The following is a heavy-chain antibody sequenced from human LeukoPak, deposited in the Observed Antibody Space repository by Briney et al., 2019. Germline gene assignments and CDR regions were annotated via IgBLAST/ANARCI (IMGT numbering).Heavy chain of an antibody. CDR1: GFTLDDYE. Sequence: PGGALRLSCAASGFTLDDYEMSWVRPAPGKGVDWVSGVNWNGGSTGYADSVKGQFTISRDNAKNSLYLQMNSLRAEDTALYYCAREGVGYYGSSGPGDAFDIWGQGTMVTVSS. D-gene: IGHD3-22*01. J-gene: IGHJ3*02. V-gene: IGHV3-20*04. CDR3: AREGVGYYGSSGPGDAFDI. CDR2: VNWNGGST.